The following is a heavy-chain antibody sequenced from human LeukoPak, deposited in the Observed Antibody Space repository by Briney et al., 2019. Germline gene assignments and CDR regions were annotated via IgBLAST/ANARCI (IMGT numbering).Heavy chain of an antibody. Sequence: SETLSLTCSVSGGSINSRPYYWGWIRQPPGKGLEWIGNIYYSGSTYYNPSLKSRVTISVDTSKNQLSLKLSSVTAADTAVYYCARLLLSVGATADYWGQGTLVTVSS. V-gene: IGHV4-39*01. CDR3: ARLLLSVGATADY. CDR2: IYYSGST. CDR1: GGSINSRPYY. D-gene: IGHD1-26*01. J-gene: IGHJ4*02.